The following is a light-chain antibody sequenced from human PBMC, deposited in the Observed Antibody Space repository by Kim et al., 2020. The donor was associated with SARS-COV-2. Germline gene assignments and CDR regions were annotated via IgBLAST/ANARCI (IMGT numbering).Light chain of an antibody. V-gene: IGLV3-19*01. J-gene: IGLJ2*01. Sequence: SSELTQDPAVSVALGQTVRITCQGDSLRSYYASWYQQKPGQAPVLVIYGKNNRPSGIPDRFSGSSSGNTASLTITGAQAEDEADYYFISRDRTGKHLSVV. CDR3: ISRDRTGKHLSVV. CDR1: SLRSYY. CDR2: GKN.